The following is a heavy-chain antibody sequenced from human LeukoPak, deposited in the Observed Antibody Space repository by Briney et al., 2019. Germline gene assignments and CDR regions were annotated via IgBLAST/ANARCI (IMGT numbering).Heavy chain of an antibody. D-gene: IGHD4-11*01. Sequence: SETLSLTCTVSGGSISSYYWSWIRQPPGKGLEWIGYIYYSGSTNYNPSLKSRVTISVDTSKNQFSLKLSSVTAADTAVYYCARGDPDYTFDHWGQGTLVTVSS. CDR3: ARGDPDYTFDH. CDR1: GGSISSYY. J-gene: IGHJ5*02. V-gene: IGHV4-59*01. CDR2: IYYSGST.